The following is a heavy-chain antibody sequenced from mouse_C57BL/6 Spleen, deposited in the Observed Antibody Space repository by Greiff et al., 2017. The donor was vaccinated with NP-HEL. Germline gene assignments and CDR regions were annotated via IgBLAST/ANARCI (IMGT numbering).Heavy chain of an antibody. J-gene: IGHJ4*01. CDR3: ARAAYYYGSSYYAMDY. Sequence: EVQLQQSVAELVRPGASVKLSCTASGFNIKNTYMHWVKQRPEQGLEWIGRIDPANGNIKYAPKFQGKATITADTSSNTAYLQLSSLTSEDTAIYYCARAAYYYGSSYYAMDYWGQGTSVTVSS. D-gene: IGHD1-1*01. V-gene: IGHV14-3*01. CDR1: GFNIKNTY. CDR2: IDPANGNI.